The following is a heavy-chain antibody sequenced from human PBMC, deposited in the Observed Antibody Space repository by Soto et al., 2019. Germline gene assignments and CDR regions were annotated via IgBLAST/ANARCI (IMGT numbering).Heavy chain of an antibody. CDR1: GFTFSNYW. J-gene: IGHJ6*03. D-gene: IGHD2-15*01. V-gene: IGHV3-74*01. CDR3: ARGDCVGGSCYSLAGSFYYYMDV. CDR2: TNSAGSTS. Sequence: EVQLVESGGGLVQPGGSLRLSCAASGFTFSNYWMYWVRQAPGKGLVWVSRTNSAGSTSSYADSVKGRFTISRDNAKTTLYLQMNSLRAEDTAVYYCARGDCVGGSCYSLAGSFYYYMDVWGKGTTVTVFS.